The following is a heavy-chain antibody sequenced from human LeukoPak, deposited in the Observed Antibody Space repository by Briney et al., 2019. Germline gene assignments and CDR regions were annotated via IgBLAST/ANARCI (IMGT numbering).Heavy chain of an antibody. D-gene: IGHD3-3*01. J-gene: IGHJ4*02. CDR1: GFTFSSYW. CDR2: IKQDGSGK. V-gene: IGHV3-7*01. CDR3: ARDYDFWSGYYTIYFDY. Sequence: GGSLRLSCAASGFTFSSYWMSWVRQAPGKGLEWVANIKQDGSGKYYVDSVKGRFTISRDNAKNSLYLQMNSLRAEDTAVYYCARDYDFWSGYYTIYFDYWGQGTLVTVSS.